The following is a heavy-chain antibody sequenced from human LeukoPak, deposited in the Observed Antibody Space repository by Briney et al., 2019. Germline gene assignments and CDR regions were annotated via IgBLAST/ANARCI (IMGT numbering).Heavy chain of an antibody. J-gene: IGHJ4*02. CDR2: IYYSGTT. CDR3: ARGHVGGGYYYDSSGYFRYFDY. V-gene: IGHV4-39*07. D-gene: IGHD3-22*01. Sequence: SETLSLTCTVSGGSISSSNSYWGWIRQPPGKGLEWIGTIYYSGTTYYNPSLKSRVTISVDTSKNQLSLKLSSVTAADTAVYYCARGHVGGGYYYDSSGYFRYFDYWGQGTLVTVSS. CDR1: GGSISSSNSY.